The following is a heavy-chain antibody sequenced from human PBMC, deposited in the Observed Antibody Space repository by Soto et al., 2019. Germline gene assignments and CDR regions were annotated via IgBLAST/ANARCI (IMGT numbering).Heavy chain of an antibody. Sequence: GGSLRLSCAASGFTFSSYGMHWVRQAPGKGLEWVAVISYDGSNKYYADSVKGRFTISRDNSKNTVYLQMNSLRAEDTAVYYCAKKKTADSNSGMDVWGQGTTVTVSS. J-gene: IGHJ6*02. CDR2: ISYDGSNK. V-gene: IGHV3-30*18. D-gene: IGHD1-1*01. CDR3: AKKKTADSNSGMDV. CDR1: GFTFSSYG.